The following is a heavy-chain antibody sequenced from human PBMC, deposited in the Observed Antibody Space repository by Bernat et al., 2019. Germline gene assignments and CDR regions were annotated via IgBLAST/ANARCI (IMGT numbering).Heavy chain of an antibody. J-gene: IGHJ4*02. Sequence: EVQLLESGGGLVQPGGSLRLSCAASGFTFSSYAMSWVRQAPGKGLEWVSAISGSGGSTYYADSLEGRFTISRDNSKNTLYLQMNSLMAEDTAVYYCAKDPKSVVVPPSFDYWGQGTLVTVSS. CDR2: ISGSGGST. D-gene: IGHD2-2*01. V-gene: IGHV3-23*01. CDR3: AKDPKSVVVPPSFDY. CDR1: GFTFSSYA.